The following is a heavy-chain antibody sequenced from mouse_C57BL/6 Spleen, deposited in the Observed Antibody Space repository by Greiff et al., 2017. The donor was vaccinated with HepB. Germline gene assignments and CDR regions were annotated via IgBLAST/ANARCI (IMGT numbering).Heavy chain of an antibody. J-gene: IGHJ4*01. CDR2: IYPRSGNT. D-gene: IGHD1-1*01. CDR1: GYTFTSYG. V-gene: IGHV1-81*01. CDR3: ARSGYGSSYSYAMDY. Sequence: VQLQESGAELARPGASVKLSCKASGYTFTSYGISWVKQRTGQGLEWIGEIYPRSGNTYYNEKFKGKATLTADKSSSTAYMELRSLTSEDSAVYFWARSGYGSSYSYAMDYWGQGTSVTVSS.